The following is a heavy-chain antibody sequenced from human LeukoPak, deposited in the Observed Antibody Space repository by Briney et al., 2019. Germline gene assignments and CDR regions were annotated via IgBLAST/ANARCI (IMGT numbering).Heavy chain of an antibody. J-gene: IGHJ4*02. Sequence: GSLRLSCAASGFTFSNYGMSWVRQAPGKGLEWVSSISASGGTTYYADSVKGRFTISRDNSKNTLYLQMNSLRAEDTAIYYCAKPRIVGTNHFDYWGQGTLVTVSS. CDR3: AKPRIVGTNHFDY. V-gene: IGHV3-23*01. CDR1: GFTFSNYG. D-gene: IGHD1-26*01. CDR2: ISASGGTT.